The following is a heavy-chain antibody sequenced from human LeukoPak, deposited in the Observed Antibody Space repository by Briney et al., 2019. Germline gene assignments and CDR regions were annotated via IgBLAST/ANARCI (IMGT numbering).Heavy chain of an antibody. V-gene: IGHV3-23*01. CDR1: GFTFSSYA. CDR2: ISGSGGST. CDR3: AKGSMGSYDFWSGYYPFDY. J-gene: IGHJ4*02. Sequence: GGSPRLSCAASGFTFSSYAMSWVRQAPGKGLEWVSAISGSGGSTYYADSVKGRFTISRDNSKNTLYLQMNSLRAEDTAVYYCAKGSMGSYDFWSGYYPFDYWGQGTLVTVSS. D-gene: IGHD3-3*01.